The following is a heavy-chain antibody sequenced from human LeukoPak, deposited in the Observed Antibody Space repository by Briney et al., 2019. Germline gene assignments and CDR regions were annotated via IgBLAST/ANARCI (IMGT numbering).Heavy chain of an antibody. D-gene: IGHD3-10*01. J-gene: IGHJ6*03. Sequence: PGGSLRLSCAASGLTVSNTYMSWVRQAPGKGLEWVSVIYSGGRTFYADSVKGRFTISRDNSRNTLFLQMNSLGGEDAAVYSCAKGGIPTGPYYYFYYMDVWGKGTAVTVSS. CDR2: IYSGGRT. V-gene: IGHV3-66*02. CDR1: GLTVSNTY. CDR3: AKGGIPTGPYYYFYYMDV.